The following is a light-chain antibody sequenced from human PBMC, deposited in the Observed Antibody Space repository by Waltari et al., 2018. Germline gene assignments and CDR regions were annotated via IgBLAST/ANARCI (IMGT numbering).Light chain of an antibody. CDR1: SGDVGAYNY. Sequence: QSALTQPASVSGSPGQSITISCTGTSGDVGAYNYVSWYQQPPGKAPKLMLFDVSNRPSGVATRFSRSKSCNTASLTISGLQSEDESDYYCSSYISSSTLELFGGGTSLTVL. V-gene: IGLV2-14*03. CDR2: DVS. CDR3: SSYISSSTLEL. J-gene: IGLJ2*01.